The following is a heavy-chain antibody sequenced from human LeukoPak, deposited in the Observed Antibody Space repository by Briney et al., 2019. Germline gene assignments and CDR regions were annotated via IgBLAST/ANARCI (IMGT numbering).Heavy chain of an antibody. J-gene: IGHJ4*02. CDR3: ANPWGSSWFYFDN. D-gene: IGHD6-13*01. Sequence: GRSLRLSCAASGFAFSSYAMHWVRQAPGKGLEWVAIISYDGINEYYSDSVKGRFTISRDNSKNTLYLQMNSLRAEDTAVYYCANPWGSSWFYFDNWGQGTLVTVSS. CDR2: ISYDGINE. V-gene: IGHV3-30*04. CDR1: GFAFSSYA.